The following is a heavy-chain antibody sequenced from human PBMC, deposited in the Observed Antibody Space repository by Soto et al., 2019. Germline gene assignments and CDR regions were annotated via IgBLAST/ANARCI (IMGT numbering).Heavy chain of an antibody. Sequence: SETLSLTCTVSCGSISTYYWSWIRQPPGKGLEWIGYVFYSGSTNYNPSLKSRVTISVDTSKNQFSLKLTSLTPADTAVYYCVRERIATSGTRYYYHGVDVWGQGTTVTVSS. D-gene: IGHD6-13*01. J-gene: IGHJ6*02. CDR1: CGSISTYY. CDR3: VRERIATSGTRYYYHGVDV. CDR2: VFYSGST. V-gene: IGHV4-59*01.